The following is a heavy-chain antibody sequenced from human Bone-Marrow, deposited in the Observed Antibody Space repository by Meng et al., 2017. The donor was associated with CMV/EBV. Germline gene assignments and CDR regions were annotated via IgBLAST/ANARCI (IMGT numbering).Heavy chain of an antibody. Sequence: GESLKISCAASGFTFSSYSMNWVRQAPGKGLEWDSSISSSSSYIYYADSVKGRFTISRDNAKNSLYLQMNSLGAEDTAVYYCASVTKDYWGQGTLVHVSS. V-gene: IGHV3-21*01. CDR3: ASVTKDY. CDR2: ISSSSSYI. CDR1: GFTFSSYS. J-gene: IGHJ4*02. D-gene: IGHD4-17*01.